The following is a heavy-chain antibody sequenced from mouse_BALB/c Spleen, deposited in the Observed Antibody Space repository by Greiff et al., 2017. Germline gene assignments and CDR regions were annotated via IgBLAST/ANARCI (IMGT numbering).Heavy chain of an antibody. CDR2: ISNLAYSI. D-gene: IGHD2-1*01. V-gene: IGHV5-15*02. Sequence: EVKLMESGGGLVQPGGSRKLSCAASGFTFSDYGMAWVRQAPGKGPEWVAFISNLAYSIYYADTVTGRFTISRENAKNTLYLEMSSLRSEDTAMYYCARGLYYGNYDLAYWGQGTLVTVSA. CDR1: GFTFSDYG. CDR3: ARGLYYGNYDLAY. J-gene: IGHJ3*01.